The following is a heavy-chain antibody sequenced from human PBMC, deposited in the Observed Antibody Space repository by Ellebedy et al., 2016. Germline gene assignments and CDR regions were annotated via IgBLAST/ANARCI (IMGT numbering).Heavy chain of an antibody. CDR2: ISWNSGNI. V-gene: IGHV3-9*01. J-gene: IGHJ6*02. CDR1: GFTFDDYA. CDR3: TKDISPYGDFVYYHYGMDA. D-gene: IGHD4-17*01. Sequence: GGSLRLSXAASGFTFDDYAMHWVRQAPGKGLEWVSGISWNSGNIGYADSVKGRFTISRDNAKKSLYLQMNSLRAEDTALYYCTKDISPYGDFVYYHYGMDAWGQGTTITVSS.